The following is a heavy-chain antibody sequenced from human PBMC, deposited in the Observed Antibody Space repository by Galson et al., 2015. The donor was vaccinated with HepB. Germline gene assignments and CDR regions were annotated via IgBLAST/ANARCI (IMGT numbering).Heavy chain of an antibody. J-gene: IGHJ5*02. CDR2: ISGNGNMI. CDR1: GFIFSDYS. V-gene: IGHV3-11*01. CDR3: VRDAGWFDP. D-gene: IGHD3-10*01. Sequence: LRLSCAASGFIFSDYSLSWIRQAPGKGLEWVSYISGNGNMIYYADSVKGRFTISRDNAKKSLYLQMNSLRVEDTAIYFCVRDAGWFDPWGQGTLVTVSS.